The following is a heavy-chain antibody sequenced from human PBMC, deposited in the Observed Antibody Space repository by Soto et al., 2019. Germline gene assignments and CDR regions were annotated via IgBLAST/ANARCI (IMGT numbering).Heavy chain of an antibody. D-gene: IGHD6-13*01. Sequence: AAVKVSFKASGDTFTGYYVHCLRHAPGQGLEWLVWISPNLFYTKYAQNFQGWVTMTSYTSISAAYMELRSVRSDDTALYFCAREGAAAGFYYYYMDVWGRGTPVTVSS. J-gene: IGHJ6*03. CDR2: ISPNLFYT. CDR3: AREGAAAGFYYYYMDV. CDR1: GDTFTGYY. V-gene: IGHV1-2*04.